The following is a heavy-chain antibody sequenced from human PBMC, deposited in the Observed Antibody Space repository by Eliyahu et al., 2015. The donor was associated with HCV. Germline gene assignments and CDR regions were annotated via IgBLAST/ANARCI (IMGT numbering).Heavy chain of an antibody. D-gene: IGHD6-6*01. J-gene: IGHJ6*02. CDR3: AREKSVFSSSSDYYYGMDV. CDR2: ISSSSSTI. V-gene: IGHV3-48*01. CDR1: GFPFSSYX. Sequence: EVQLVESGGGLVQPGGSLRLSCAASGFPFSSYXMNWVRQAPGKGLEWVSYISSSSSTIYYADSVKGRFTISRDNAKNSLYLQMNSLRAEDTAVYYCAREKSVFSSSSDYYYGMDVWGQGTTVTVSS.